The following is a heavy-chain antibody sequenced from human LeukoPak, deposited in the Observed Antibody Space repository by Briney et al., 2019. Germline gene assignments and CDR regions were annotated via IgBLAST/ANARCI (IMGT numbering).Heavy chain of an antibody. V-gene: IGHV1-2*02. CDR3: ARDRARWAVAGTLSWGY. Sequence: ASVKVSCKASGYTFTSYYMHWVRQAPGQGLEWMGWINPNSGGTNYAQKFQGRVTMTRDTSISTAYMELNRLRSDDTAVYYCARDRARWAVAGTLSWGYWGQGTLVTVSS. D-gene: IGHD6-19*01. J-gene: IGHJ4*02. CDR2: INPNSGGT. CDR1: GYTFTSYY.